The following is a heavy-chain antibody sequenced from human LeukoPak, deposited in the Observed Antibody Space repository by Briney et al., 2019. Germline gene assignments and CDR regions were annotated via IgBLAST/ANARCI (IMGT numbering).Heavy chain of an antibody. J-gene: IGHJ4*02. CDR2: IYYRGST. Sequence: SETLSLTCTVSGDSVSSGYYYWSWIRQPPGKGLEWIGYIYYRGSTNYNPSLKSRVTMSVDTSKNQFSLKMSSVTAADTAVYYCASNYGSGSYHYFDYWGQGTLVTVSS. CDR1: GDSVSSGYYY. CDR3: ASNYGSGSYHYFDY. D-gene: IGHD3-10*01. V-gene: IGHV4-61*01.